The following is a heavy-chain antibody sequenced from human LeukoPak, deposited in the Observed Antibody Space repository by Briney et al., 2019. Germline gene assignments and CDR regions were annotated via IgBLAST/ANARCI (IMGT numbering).Heavy chain of an antibody. V-gene: IGHV3-48*03. CDR1: GFTFSSYE. Sequence: GGSPRLSCAASGFTFSSYEMNWVRQAPGKGLEWVSYISSSGSTIYYADSVKGRFTISRDNAKNSLYLQMNSLRAEDTAVYYCANRGYSYGYHFDYWGQGTLVTVSS. CDR3: ANRGYSYGYHFDY. CDR2: ISSSGSTI. D-gene: IGHD5-18*01. J-gene: IGHJ4*02.